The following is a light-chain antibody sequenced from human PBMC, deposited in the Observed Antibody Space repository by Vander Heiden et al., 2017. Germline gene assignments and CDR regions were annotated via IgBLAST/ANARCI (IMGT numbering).Light chain of an antibody. CDR3: LLYYGGAQLV. V-gene: IGLV7-43*01. CDR2: STT. CDR1: TGAVTSGYY. J-gene: IGLJ2*01. Sequence: QTVVTQEPSLTVSPGGPVPLTCASSTGAVTSGYYPSRFQQKPGQAPRPLIYSTTNNPSWTPARFSGSLLGGKAALTLSGVQPEDEAEYYCLLYYGGAQLVFGGGTKLTVL.